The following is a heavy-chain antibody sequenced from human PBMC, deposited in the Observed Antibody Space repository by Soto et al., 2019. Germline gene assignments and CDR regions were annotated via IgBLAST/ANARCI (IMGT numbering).Heavy chain of an antibody. CDR2: IYYSGST. CDR1: GGSISSGDYY. D-gene: IGHD3-3*01. V-gene: IGHV4-30-4*01. Sequence: QVQLQESGPGLVKPSQTLSLTCTVSGGSISSGDYYWSWIRQPPGKGLEWLGYIYYSGSTYYNPSRKSRFTMSVNTRDNLFSLKLSSVTAANTAVYYCAGESRYDCWSSQGDWFDPWGQGTLVTVSS. J-gene: IGHJ5*02. CDR3: AGESRYDCWSSQGDWFDP.